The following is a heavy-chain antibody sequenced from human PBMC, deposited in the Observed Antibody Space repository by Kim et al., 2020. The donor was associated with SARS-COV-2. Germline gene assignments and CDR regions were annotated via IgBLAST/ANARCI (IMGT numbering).Heavy chain of an antibody. J-gene: IGHJ6*02. V-gene: IGHV4-39*01. Sequence: SETLSLTCTVSGGSISSSSYYWGWIRQPPGKGLEWIGSIYYSGSTYYNPSLKSRVTISVDTSKNQFSLKLSSVTAADTAVYYCARKRITYYGMDVWGQGT. CDR2: IYYSGST. D-gene: IGHD3-10*01. CDR1: GGSISSSSYY. CDR3: ARKRITYYGMDV.